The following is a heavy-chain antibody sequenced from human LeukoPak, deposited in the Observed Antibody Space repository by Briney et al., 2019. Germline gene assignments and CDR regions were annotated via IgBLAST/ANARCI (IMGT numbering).Heavy chain of an antibody. CDR2: ISYDGSNK. CDR3: ARDLIFPVVVAATVLDY. CDR1: GFTFSSYA. V-gene: IGHV3-30-3*01. J-gene: IGHJ4*02. Sequence: GGSLRLSCAASGFTFSSYAMPWVRQAPGKGLEWVAVISYDGSNKYYADSVKGRFTISRDNSKNTLYLQMNSLRAEDTAVYYCARDLIFPVVVAATVLDYWGQGTLVTVSS. D-gene: IGHD2-15*01.